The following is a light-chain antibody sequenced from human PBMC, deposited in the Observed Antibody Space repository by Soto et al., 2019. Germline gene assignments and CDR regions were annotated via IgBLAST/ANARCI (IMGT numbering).Light chain of an antibody. CDR3: QRRSTGPPT. J-gene: IGKJ1*01. V-gene: IGKV3-11*01. CDR2: DAS. CDR1: QSVSNNY. Sequence: WRSSQSVSNNYLAWYQQKPGQAPRLLIYDASNRATGIPARIRYSGSLTALPLTISSLEPEEFAVYYCQRRSTGPPTFGQGTKVDIK.